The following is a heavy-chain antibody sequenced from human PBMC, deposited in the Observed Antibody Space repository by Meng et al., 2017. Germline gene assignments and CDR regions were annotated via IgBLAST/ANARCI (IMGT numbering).Heavy chain of an antibody. V-gene: IGHV3-33*01. CDR2: IWYDGSNK. J-gene: IGHJ4*02. CDR1: GFTFSSYG. Sequence: GESLKISCAASGFTFSSYGMHWVRQAPGKGLEWVAVIWYDGSNKYYADSVKGRFTISRDNSKNTLYLQMNSLRAEDTAVYYCARAGIAVAADLDYWGQGTLVTVSS. CDR3: ARAGIAVAADLDY. D-gene: IGHD6-19*01.